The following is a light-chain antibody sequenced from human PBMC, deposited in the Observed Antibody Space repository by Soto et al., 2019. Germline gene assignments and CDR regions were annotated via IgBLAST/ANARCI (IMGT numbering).Light chain of an antibody. CDR3: QSYDNSLSGSNWV. CDR1: SSNIGAGYD. Sequence: QSVLTQPPSVSGAPGQRVTISCTGSSSNIGAGYDVHWYQQLPGTAPKLLIYGTSNRPSGVPDRFSAAKSGTSASLAITGLRADEEADYYCQSYDNSLSGSNWVFGGGTKLTVL. V-gene: IGLV1-40*01. J-gene: IGLJ3*02. CDR2: GTS.